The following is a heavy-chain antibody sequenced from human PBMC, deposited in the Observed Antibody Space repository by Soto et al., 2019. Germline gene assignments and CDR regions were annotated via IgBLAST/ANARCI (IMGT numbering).Heavy chain of an antibody. J-gene: IGHJ5*02. D-gene: IGHD4-17*01. CDR1: GFTFSSYA. CDR3: AKAFSTVTYGWFDP. Sequence: EVQLLESGGGLVQPGGSLRLSCAASGFTFSSYAMSWVRQAPGHGLEWVLAISGSGGSTYYADSVKGRFTISRDNSKNRLYLQMNSLRAEDTAVYYCAKAFSTVTYGWFDPWGQGTLVTVSS. CDR2: ISGSGGST. V-gene: IGHV3-23*01.